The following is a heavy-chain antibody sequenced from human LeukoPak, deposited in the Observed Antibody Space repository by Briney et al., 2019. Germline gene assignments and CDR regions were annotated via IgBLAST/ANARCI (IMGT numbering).Heavy chain of an antibody. V-gene: IGHV3-53*01. CDR1: GFTVSSNY. CDR3: AREPRIAQTNDAFDI. CDR2: IYSGAGT. Sequence: PGGSLRLSCATSGFTVSSNYMSWVRQAPGKGLEWVSLIYSGAGTYYADSVKGRFTISRDNSKNTLYLQMNSLRAEDTAVYYCAREPRIAQTNDAFDIWGQGTMVTVSS. D-gene: IGHD2-15*01. J-gene: IGHJ3*02.